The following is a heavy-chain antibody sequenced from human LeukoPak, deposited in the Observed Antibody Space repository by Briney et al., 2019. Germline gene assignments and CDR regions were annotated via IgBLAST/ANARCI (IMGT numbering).Heavy chain of an antibody. J-gene: IGHJ4*02. CDR3: AKGPVYSSSYSYYFDY. CDR1: GFTFSSYA. D-gene: IGHD6-13*01. Sequence: GGSLRLSCAASGFTFSSYAMSWVRQAPGKGLEWVSAISGSGGSTYYADSVKGRFTISRDNSKNTLYLQMNSLRAEDTAVYYCAKGPVYSSSYSYYFDYWGQGTLVTVSS. V-gene: IGHV3-23*01. CDR2: ISGSGGST.